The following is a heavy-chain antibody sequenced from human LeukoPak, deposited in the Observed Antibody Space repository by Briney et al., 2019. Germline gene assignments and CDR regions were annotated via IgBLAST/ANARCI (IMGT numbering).Heavy chain of an antibody. V-gene: IGHV3-23*01. CDR2: ISSSGGST. Sequence: PGGSLRLSCAASGFTFSSYAMSWVRQAPGKGLEWVSSISSSGGSTFYADSVKGRFTISRDNSKNTLYLQMNNLRAEDTAIYYCATSGNTGSYNPWGQGTLVTVSS. CDR3: ATSGNTGSYNP. J-gene: IGHJ5*02. D-gene: IGHD1-26*01. CDR1: GFTFSSYA.